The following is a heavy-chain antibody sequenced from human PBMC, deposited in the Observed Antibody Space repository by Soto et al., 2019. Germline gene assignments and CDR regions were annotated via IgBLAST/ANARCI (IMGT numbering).Heavy chain of an antibody. CDR2: IFYTGST. CDR3: ARVGSSGWSPDY. Sequence: PSETLSLTCTVSGGSISGHYWIWIRQSPGQGLEWIGYIFYTGSTNYNPSLKSRVTLSTDTSKNQFSLRLSSVTAADTAVYYCARVGSSGWSPDYWGQGTLVTVSS. CDR1: GGSISGHY. D-gene: IGHD6-19*01. J-gene: IGHJ4*02. V-gene: IGHV4-59*11.